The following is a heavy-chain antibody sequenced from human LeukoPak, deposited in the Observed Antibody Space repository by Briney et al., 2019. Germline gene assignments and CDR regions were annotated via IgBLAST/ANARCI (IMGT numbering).Heavy chain of an antibody. J-gene: IGHJ4*02. CDR2: INLNSGGT. CDR1: GYTFSGYY. D-gene: IGHD2-8*01. Sequence: ASVKVSCKASGYTFSGYYMHWVRQAPGRGLEWMGWINLNSGGTKYAQKFQGRVTMTRDTSISTVYMELSRLTSDDTAVYYCARDNGFSNIHDYWGQGSLVTVSS. V-gene: IGHV1-2*02. CDR3: ARDNGFSNIHDY.